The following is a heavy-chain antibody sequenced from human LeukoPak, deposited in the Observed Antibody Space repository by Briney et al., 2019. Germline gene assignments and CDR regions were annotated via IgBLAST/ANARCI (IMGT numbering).Heavy chain of an antibody. J-gene: IGHJ4*02. Sequence: GGSLRLSCAASGFTFDDYAMHWVRQAPGKGLEWVSSISSSNYIYYADSLKGRFTISRDNARNSLYLQMNSLRAEDTAVYYCARVVVVPAASDYWGQGTLVTVSS. CDR2: ISSSNYI. CDR3: ARVVVVPAASDY. V-gene: IGHV3-69-1*01. D-gene: IGHD2-2*01. CDR1: GFTFDDYA.